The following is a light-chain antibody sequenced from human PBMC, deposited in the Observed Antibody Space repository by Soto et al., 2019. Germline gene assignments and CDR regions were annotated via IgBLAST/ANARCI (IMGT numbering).Light chain of an antibody. J-gene: IGKJ5*01. CDR2: DAS. Sequence: PGTLSLSPGERATLSCRASQSVSSSYLAWYQQKPGQAPRILFYDASTRATGIPDRFSGSGSGTELTLTISSLQSEDFAVYYCQNYHGWPITFGQGTRLEIK. V-gene: IGKV3-15*01. CDR1: QSVSSSY. CDR3: QNYHGWPIT.